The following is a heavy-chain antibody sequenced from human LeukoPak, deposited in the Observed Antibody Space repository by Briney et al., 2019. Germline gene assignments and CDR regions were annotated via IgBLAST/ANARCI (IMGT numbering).Heavy chain of an antibody. Sequence: PGGSLRLSCAASGFTFSSYWMHWVRQAPGKGLVRVSRINSDGSSTSYADSVKGRFTVSRDNAKNTLYLQMNSLRVEDTAVYYCARDQGGEVDDAFDIWGQGTMVTVSS. J-gene: IGHJ3*02. CDR2: INSDGSST. CDR1: GFTFSSYW. CDR3: ARDQGGEVDDAFDI. D-gene: IGHD3-16*01. V-gene: IGHV3-74*01.